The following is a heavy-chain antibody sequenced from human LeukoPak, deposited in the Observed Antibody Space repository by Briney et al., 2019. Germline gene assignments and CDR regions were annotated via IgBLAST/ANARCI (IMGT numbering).Heavy chain of an antibody. CDR1: GFTFSSCA. Sequence: GGSLRLSCAASGFTFSSCAMSWVRQAPGKGLEWVSAISGGGSSTYYADSVKGRFTISRDNSKNTLYLQMNSLRAEDTAVYYCAKTGFITMVRGVAVDWFDPWGQGTLVTVSS. V-gene: IGHV3-23*01. D-gene: IGHD3-10*01. J-gene: IGHJ5*02. CDR3: AKTGFITMVRGVAVDWFDP. CDR2: ISGGGSST.